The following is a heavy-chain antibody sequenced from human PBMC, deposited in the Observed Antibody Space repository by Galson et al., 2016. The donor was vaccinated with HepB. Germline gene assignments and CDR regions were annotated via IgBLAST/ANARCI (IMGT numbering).Heavy chain of an antibody. Sequence: SVKVSCKASGYTFSNYGISWVRQAPGQGLEWMGWISAYNGNANYAQKVQGRVTMTTDTSTSTAYMELRSLRSDDTAVYYCARDPSGWYSGDIWGQGTMVTVSS. V-gene: IGHV1-18*04. J-gene: IGHJ3*02. CDR3: ARDPSGWYSGDI. CDR1: GYTFSNYG. D-gene: IGHD6-19*01. CDR2: ISAYNGNA.